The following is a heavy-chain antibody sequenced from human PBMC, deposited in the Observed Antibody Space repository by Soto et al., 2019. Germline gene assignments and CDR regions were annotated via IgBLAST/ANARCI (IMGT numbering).Heavy chain of an antibody. V-gene: IGHV1-18*01. D-gene: IGHD1-7*01. J-gene: IGHJ4*02. Sequence: QVQLVQSGAEVKKPGASVKVSCKASGYTFTSYGISWVRQAPGQGLERMGWISAYNGNTNYAQKLQGRVTMTTDTSTSTGYMELRSLRSDDTAVYYCARDRWDWNYVEGSDYWGQGTLVTVSS. CDR2: ISAYNGNT. CDR1: GYTFTSYG. CDR3: ARDRWDWNYVEGSDY.